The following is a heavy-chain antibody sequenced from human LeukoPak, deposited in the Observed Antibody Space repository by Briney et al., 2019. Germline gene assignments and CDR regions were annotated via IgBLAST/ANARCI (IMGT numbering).Heavy chain of an antibody. CDR2: INHSGST. D-gene: IGHD5-18*01. CDR3: ARDEQGYSYGPFDY. J-gene: IGHJ4*02. V-gene: IGHV4-34*01. CDR1: GGSFSGYY. Sequence: SETLSLTCAVYGGSFSGYYWSWIRQPPGKGLEWIGEINHSGSTNYNPSLKSRVTISVDTSKNQFSLKLSSVTAADTAVYYCARDEQGYSYGPFDYWGQGTLVPVSS.